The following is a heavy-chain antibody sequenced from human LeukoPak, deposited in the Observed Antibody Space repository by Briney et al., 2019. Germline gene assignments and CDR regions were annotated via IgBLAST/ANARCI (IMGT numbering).Heavy chain of an antibody. Sequence: ASVKVSCKASGYTFTGYYMHWVRQAPGQGLEWMGWISAYNGNTNYAQKPQGRVTMTTDTSTSTAFMELRSLRSDDTAVYYCARADIRAIASSGWYGFDYWGQGTLVTVSS. D-gene: IGHD6-19*01. V-gene: IGHV1-18*04. CDR2: ISAYNGNT. CDR1: GYTFTGYY. J-gene: IGHJ4*02. CDR3: ARADIRAIASSGWYGFDY.